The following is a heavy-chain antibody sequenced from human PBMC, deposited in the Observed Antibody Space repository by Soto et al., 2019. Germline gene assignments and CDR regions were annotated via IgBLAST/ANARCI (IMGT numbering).Heavy chain of an antibody. V-gene: IGHV1-18*01. J-gene: IGHJ6*02. Sequence: QVHLVQSGAEVKKPGASVNVSCKTSGYTFTRNGISWVRQAPGQGLEWMGWISPNSGNIKYAQKLQGRVIMTTDTSTSTAYMELRSLRSDDTAVYYCVEDRDSNTWPSRDVWGPGTKVTVSS. D-gene: IGHD3-22*01. CDR1: GYTFTRNG. CDR2: ISPNSGNI. CDR3: VEDRDSNTWPSRDV.